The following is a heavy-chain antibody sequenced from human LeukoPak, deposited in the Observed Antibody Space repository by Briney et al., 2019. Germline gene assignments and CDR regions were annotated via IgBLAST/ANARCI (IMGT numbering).Heavy chain of an antibody. CDR3: TRGSSGRRDN. Sequence: ASVKLSCKASGYTFTSCDNNWVRHATGQGLEWMGWMNPNSGNTGYGQSFQGRITMTRDISIGTAYMELSNLTSEDTAIYYCTRGSSGRRDNWGQGTLVTVSA. CDR1: GYTFTSCD. V-gene: IGHV1-8*02. CDR2: MNPNSGNT. D-gene: IGHD6-19*01. J-gene: IGHJ4*02.